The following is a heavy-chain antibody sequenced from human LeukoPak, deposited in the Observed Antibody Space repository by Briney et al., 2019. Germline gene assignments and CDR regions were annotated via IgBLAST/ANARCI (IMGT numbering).Heavy chain of an antibody. CDR2: XSSSSSTI. CDR1: GFTFSSYS. Sequence: GGSLRLSCAASGFTFSSYSMNWVRQAXGXXXXXXXXXSSSSSTIYYADSVKGRFTISRDNAKNSLYLQMNSLRDEDTAVYYCARGYYYDSSALTPTDYWGQGTLVTVSS. D-gene: IGHD3-22*01. CDR3: ARGYYYDSSALTPTDY. V-gene: IGHV3-48*02. J-gene: IGHJ4*02.